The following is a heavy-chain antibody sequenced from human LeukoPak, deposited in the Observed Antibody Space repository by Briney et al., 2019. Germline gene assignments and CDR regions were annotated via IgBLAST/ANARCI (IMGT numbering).Heavy chain of an antibody. CDR1: GFTFSSHI. V-gene: IGHV3-74*01. Sequence: GGSLRLSCAASGFTFSSHIMNWVRQAPGEGLVAVSRITSDGSTTWYADSVRGRFTISRDNAKNTLYLQMNSLRVDDTAVYYCARDWYYAIDYWGQGTLVTVSS. J-gene: IGHJ4*02. CDR3: ARDWYYAIDY. CDR2: ITSDGSTT. D-gene: IGHD2-2*01.